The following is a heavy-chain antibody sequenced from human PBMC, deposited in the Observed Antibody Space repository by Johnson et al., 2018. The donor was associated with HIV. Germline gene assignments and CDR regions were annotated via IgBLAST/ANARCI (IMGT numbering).Heavy chain of an antibody. Sequence: QVQLVESGGGVVQPGRSLRLSCAATGFTFSSYAMHWVRQAPGKGLEWVAVISYDGSNNYYADSVKGRFTISRDNSNNILYLQMNSLRVEETAVYYCAKVAVATAAGGVALDIWGPGTMVTVS. V-gene: IGHV3-30-3*01. CDR3: AKVAVATAAGGVALDI. CDR2: ISYDGSNN. D-gene: IGHD6-13*01. J-gene: IGHJ3*02. CDR1: GFTFSSYA.